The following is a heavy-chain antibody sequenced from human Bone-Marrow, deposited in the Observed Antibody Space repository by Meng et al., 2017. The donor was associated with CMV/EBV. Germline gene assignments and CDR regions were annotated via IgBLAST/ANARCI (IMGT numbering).Heavy chain of an antibody. CDR2: IKQDGSEK. D-gene: IGHD3-3*01. Sequence: GGSLRLSCRASEFVFSGYWMSWVRQAPGKGLEWVANIKQDGSEKYYLDSVKGRFTISRDNAKNSLYLQMNSLRGEDTAVYYCARDTDDFDFWSRSPPGALISYYNYGMDVWGQGTTVTVSS. J-gene: IGHJ6*02. V-gene: IGHV3-7*01. CDR3: ARDTDDFDFWSRSPPGALISYYNYGMDV. CDR1: EFVFSGYW.